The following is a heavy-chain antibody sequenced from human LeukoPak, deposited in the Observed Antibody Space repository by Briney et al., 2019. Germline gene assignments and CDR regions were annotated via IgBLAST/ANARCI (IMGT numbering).Heavy chain of an antibody. CDR2: IYTSGST. V-gene: IGHV4-61*02. CDR3: ARSAEPLYYDYVWGGPLPPLDY. Sequence: SETLSLTCTVSGGSISSGSYYWSWIRQPAGKGLEWIGRIYTSGSTNYNPSLKSRVTISVDTSKNQFSLKLSSVTAADTAVYYCARSAEPLYYDYVWGGPLPPLDYWGQGTLVTVSS. CDR1: GGSISSGSYY. J-gene: IGHJ4*02. D-gene: IGHD3-16*01.